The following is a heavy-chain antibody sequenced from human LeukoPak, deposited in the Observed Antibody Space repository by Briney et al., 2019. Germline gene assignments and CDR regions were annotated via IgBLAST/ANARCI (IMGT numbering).Heavy chain of an antibody. Sequence: GRSLRLSCAASGFTFSSYGMHWVRQAPGKGLEWVAVISYDGSNKYYADSVKGRFTISRDNSKNTLYLQMNSRRAEDTALYYCAKVGGRGYSYGLGGMDVWGQGTTVTVSS. CDR2: ISYDGSNK. V-gene: IGHV3-30*18. J-gene: IGHJ6*02. D-gene: IGHD5-18*01. CDR1: GFTFSSYG. CDR3: AKVGGRGYSYGLGGMDV.